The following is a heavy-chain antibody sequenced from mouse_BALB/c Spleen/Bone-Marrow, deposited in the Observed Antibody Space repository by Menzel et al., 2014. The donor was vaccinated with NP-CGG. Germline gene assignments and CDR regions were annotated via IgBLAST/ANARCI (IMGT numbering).Heavy chain of an antibody. CDR2: IDTSDSYT. D-gene: IGHD2-14*01. CDR1: GYTFTDYW. Sequence: QVQLQQSGAELVMPGASVKMSCKASGYTFTDYWMHWVKQRPGQGLEWIGAIDTSDSYTSYNQKFKGKATLTVDESPSTAYTQLSSLTSEDSAVYYCARSDYRYDPFAYWGQGTLVTVSA. V-gene: IGHV1-69*01. J-gene: IGHJ3*01. CDR3: ARSDYRYDPFAY.